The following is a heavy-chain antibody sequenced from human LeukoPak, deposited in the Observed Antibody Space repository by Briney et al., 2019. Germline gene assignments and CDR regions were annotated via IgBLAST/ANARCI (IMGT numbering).Heavy chain of an antibody. Sequence: GWALRLSCAASGFTVSGIYMNWVRQVPGEGLEWVSVIYSDGSTYYADSVKGRFTISRDNSKNTLYLQMNTLGAEGTALYYCARDRVVVTAIRYYYYGMDVWGQGTTVTVSS. CDR3: ARDRVVVTAIRYYYYGMDV. D-gene: IGHD2-21*02. J-gene: IGHJ6*02. CDR1: GFTVSGIY. V-gene: IGHV3-53*01. CDR2: IYSDGST.